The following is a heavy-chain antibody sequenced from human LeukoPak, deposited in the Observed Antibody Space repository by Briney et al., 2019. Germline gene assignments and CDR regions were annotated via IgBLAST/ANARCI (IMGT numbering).Heavy chain of an antibody. CDR1: GYTFTGYY. CDR2: INPNSGGT. V-gene: IGHV1-2*06. Sequence: ASVKVSCKASGYTFTGYYMHWVRQAPGQGLEWMGRINPNSGGTNYAQKFQGRVTMTRDTPISAAYMELSRLRSDDTAVYYCARDLPPYSSGWYMGYWFDPWGQGTLVTVSS. J-gene: IGHJ5*02. CDR3: ARDLPPYSSGWYMGYWFDP. D-gene: IGHD6-19*01.